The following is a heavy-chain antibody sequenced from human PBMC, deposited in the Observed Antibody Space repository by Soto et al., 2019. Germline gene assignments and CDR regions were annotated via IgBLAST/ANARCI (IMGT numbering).Heavy chain of an antibody. D-gene: IGHD6-13*01. CDR2: ISSNGSST. CDR3: VKVGAAAGIWKYLQH. CDR1: GFTFSSYA. V-gene: IGHV3-64D*06. Sequence: GGSLRLSCSASGFTFSSYAMHWVRQAPGKGLEYVSAISSNGSSTYYADSVKGRFTISRDSSKNTLYLQMSSLRAEDKDVYYCVKVGAAAGIWKYLQHWGQGTLVTVSS. J-gene: IGHJ1*01.